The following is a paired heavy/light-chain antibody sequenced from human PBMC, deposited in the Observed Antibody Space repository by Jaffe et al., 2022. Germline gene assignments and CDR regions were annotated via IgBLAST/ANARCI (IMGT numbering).Light chain of an antibody. V-gene: IGLV1-40*01. CDR2: GNT. J-gene: IGLJ2*01. CDR3: QSYDTSLSGAV. Sequence: QSVLTQPPSVSGAPGQRVTISCTGSRSNFGAGYDVHWYQQLPGTAPKVLIYGNTNRPSGVPDRFSGSKSGTSASLAITGLQAEDEGDYFCQSYDTSLSGAVFGGGTKLTVL. CDR1: RSNFGAGYD.
Heavy chain of an antibody. CDR2: ITWDGSTT. V-gene: IGHV3-43D*04. J-gene: IGHJ4*02. D-gene: IGHD3-22*01. Sequence: EVRLVESGGLVVQPGGSLRLSCTASGFSFDEYGMHWVRQAPGKGLEWVCLITWDGSTTYYADSVKGRFTASRDNRRNSLYLHMNSLRVEDSAIYYCAKTGSAGNRGFYDGSGYSELDSWGQGTLVTVSS. CDR1: GFSFDEYG. CDR3: AKTGSAGNRGFYDGSGYSELDS.